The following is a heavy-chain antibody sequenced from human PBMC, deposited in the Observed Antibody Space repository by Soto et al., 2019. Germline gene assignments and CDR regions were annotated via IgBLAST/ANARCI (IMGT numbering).Heavy chain of an antibody. Sequence: SETLSLTCTVSGGSISSSSYYWGWIRQPPGKGLEWIGSIYYSGSTYYNPSLKSRVTISVDTSKNQFSLKLSSVTAADTAVYYCARREESGYCISTSCSCWFEPWGQGTLVTVPS. CDR1: GGSISSSSYY. CDR2: IYYSGST. J-gene: IGHJ5*02. V-gene: IGHV4-39*01. CDR3: ARREESGYCISTSCSCWFEP. D-gene: IGHD2-2*01.